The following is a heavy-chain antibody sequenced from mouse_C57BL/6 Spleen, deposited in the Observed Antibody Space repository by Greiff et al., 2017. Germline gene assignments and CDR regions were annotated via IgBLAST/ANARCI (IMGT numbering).Heavy chain of an antibody. CDR1: GFTFTDYY. CDR2: IRNKANGYTT. CDR3: ARYGGNSHWYFDV. Sequence: VQLKESGGGLVQPGGSLSLSCAASGFTFTDYYMSWVRQPPGKALEWLGFIRNKANGYTTEYSASVKGRFTISRDNSQSILYLQMNALRAEDSASYYGARYGGNSHWYFDVWGTGTTVTVSS. J-gene: IGHJ1*03. V-gene: IGHV7-3*01.